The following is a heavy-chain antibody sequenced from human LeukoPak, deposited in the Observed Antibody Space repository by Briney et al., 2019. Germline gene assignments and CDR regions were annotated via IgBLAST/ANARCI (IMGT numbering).Heavy chain of an antibody. CDR2: IYYSGST. CDR1: GGSISSSSYY. Sequence: SETLSLTCTVSGGSISSSSYYWGWIRQPPGKGLEWIGSIYYSGSTYYNPSLKSRVTISVDTSKNQFSLKLSSVTAADTAVYYCARDRLLGYGSGSYYPTYWGQGTLVTVSS. D-gene: IGHD3-10*01. J-gene: IGHJ4*02. CDR3: ARDRLLGYGSGSYYPTY. V-gene: IGHV4-39*07.